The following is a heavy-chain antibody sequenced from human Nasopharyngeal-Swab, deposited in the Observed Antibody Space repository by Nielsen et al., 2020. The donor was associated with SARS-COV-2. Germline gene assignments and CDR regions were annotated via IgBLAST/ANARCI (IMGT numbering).Heavy chain of an antibody. D-gene: IGHD1-26*01. Sequence: SETLSLTCTVSGGSISSGGYYWSWIRQHPGKGLEWIGYIYYSGSTYYNPSLKSRVTISVDTSKNQFSLKLSSVTAADTAVYYCARRTEYRASYYLGGYFDYWGQGTLVTVSS. J-gene: IGHJ4*02. V-gene: IGHV4-31*03. CDR2: IYYSGST. CDR1: GGSISSGGYY. CDR3: ARRTEYRASYYLGGYFDY.